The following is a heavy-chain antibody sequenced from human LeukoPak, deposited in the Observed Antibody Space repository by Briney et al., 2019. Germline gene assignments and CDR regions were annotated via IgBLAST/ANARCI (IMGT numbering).Heavy chain of an antibody. CDR3: AKGPQLYSGYHPDF. CDR1: GFTFSTYA. V-gene: IGHV3-23*01. Sequence: GESLRLSCAASGFTFSTYALTWVRQAPGKGLEWVSTITGSDDSTYYADSVKGRFTISRDYSRNTVHLHLNSLRAEDTAIYYCAKGPQLYSGYHPDFWGQGTLVTVSS. J-gene: IGHJ4*02. CDR2: ITGSDDST. D-gene: IGHD3-22*01.